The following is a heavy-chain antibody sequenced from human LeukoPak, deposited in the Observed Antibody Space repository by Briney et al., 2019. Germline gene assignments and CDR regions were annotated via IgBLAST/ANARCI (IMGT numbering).Heavy chain of an antibody. CDR3: ARDGSFGVANGDAFDI. J-gene: IGHJ3*02. CDR1: GYTFTGYY. D-gene: IGHD3-3*01. Sequence: ASVKVSCKASGYTFTGYYMRWVRQAPGQGLEWMGWINPNSGGTNYAQKFQGRVTMTRDTSISTAYMELSRLRSDDTAVYYCARDGSFGVANGDAFDIWGQGTMVTVSS. V-gene: IGHV1-2*02. CDR2: INPNSGGT.